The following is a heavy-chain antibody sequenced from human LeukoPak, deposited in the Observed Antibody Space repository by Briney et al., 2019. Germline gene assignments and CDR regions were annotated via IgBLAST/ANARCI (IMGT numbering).Heavy chain of an antibody. CDR1: GSTFSAYG. D-gene: IGHD5-12*01. J-gene: IGHJ4*02. Sequence: GGSLRLSCAASGSTFSAYGMHWVRQPPGKGLEWVAVIWYDGSNKDYADSVKGRFTISRDNSKNTLYLQMNSLRAEDTAVYYCARGLLSGYDYAPFDYWGQGALVTVSS. CDR3: ARGLLSGYDYAPFDY. CDR2: IWYDGSNK. V-gene: IGHV3-33*01.